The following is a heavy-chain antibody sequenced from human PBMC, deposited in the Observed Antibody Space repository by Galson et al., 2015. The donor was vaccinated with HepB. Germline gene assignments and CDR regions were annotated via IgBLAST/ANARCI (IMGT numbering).Heavy chain of an antibody. CDR1: GFTFSSCA. CDR2: ISAPGDST. D-gene: IGHD3-22*01. J-gene: IGHJ6*02. Sequence: SLRLSCAASGFTFSSCAMSWVRQAPGKGLEWVSAISAPGDSTYYADSVKGRFTISRDNSKNTLYLQMNSLRAEDTAVYYCARAGGYIDYYYYYGMDVWGQGTTVTVSS. V-gene: IGHV3-23*01. CDR3: ARAGGYIDYYYYYGMDV.